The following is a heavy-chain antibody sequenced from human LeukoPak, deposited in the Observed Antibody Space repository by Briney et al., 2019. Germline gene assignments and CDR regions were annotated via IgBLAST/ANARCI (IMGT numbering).Heavy chain of an antibody. D-gene: IGHD6-13*01. CDR3: ARAGGSSWFVSLYY. Sequence: SVKVSCKASGGTFSSNVISWVRQAPGQGLEWMGRIIPIIGTPDYAQKFQGRVTITADKSTNTAYMEPTSLKSDDTAVYYCARAGGSSWFVSLYYWGQGTLVTVSS. CDR2: IIPIIGTP. CDR1: GGTFSSNV. V-gene: IGHV1-69*04. J-gene: IGHJ4*02.